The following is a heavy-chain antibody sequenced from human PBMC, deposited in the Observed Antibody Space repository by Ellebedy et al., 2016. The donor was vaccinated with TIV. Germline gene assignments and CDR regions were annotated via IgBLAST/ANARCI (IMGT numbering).Heavy chain of an antibody. CDR1: GSPFSGYA. D-gene: IGHD1-1*01. CDR2: LSHDGITK. J-gene: IGHJ3*02. Sequence: GESLKISXATSGSPFSGYAFHWVRQTPGKGLEWLALLSHDGITKYYADSVTGRFIISRDNSKNTLYLQMNSLRAEDTAVYYCARDRTATGTTHDAFDIWGEGTMVTVSS. CDR3: ARDRTATGTTHDAFDI. V-gene: IGHV3-30*14.